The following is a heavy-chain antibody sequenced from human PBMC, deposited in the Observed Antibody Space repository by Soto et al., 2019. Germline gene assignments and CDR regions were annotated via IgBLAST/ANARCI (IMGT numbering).Heavy chain of an antibody. CDR3: ARGEQYSGRIFDY. D-gene: IGHD1-26*01. CDR2: TYYRSKWYY. J-gene: IGHJ4*01. V-gene: IGHV6-1*01. Sequence: SETLSLTCAITGDSVSSNSAGWSWVRQSPSRGLEWVGRTYYRSKWYYEYAVSVRGRITINPDTSKNQYSLQLNSVTPEDTAVYFCARGEQYSGRIFDYWGQGTLVTVSS. CDR1: GDSVSSNSAG.